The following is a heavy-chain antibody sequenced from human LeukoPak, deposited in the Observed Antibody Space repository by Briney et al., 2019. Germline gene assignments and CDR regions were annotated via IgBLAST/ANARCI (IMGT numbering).Heavy chain of an antibody. CDR1: GFTFSSYG. V-gene: IGHV3-30*02. D-gene: IGHD3-9*01. CDR2: IRYDGSNK. J-gene: IGHJ4*02. Sequence: PGGSLRLSCAASGFTFSSYGMHWVRQAPGKGLEWVAFIRYDGSNKYYADSVKGRFTISRDNSKNTLYLQMNSLRAEDTAVYYCAKGSLGYYDILTVAYWGQGTLVTVSS. CDR3: AKGSLGYYDILTVAY.